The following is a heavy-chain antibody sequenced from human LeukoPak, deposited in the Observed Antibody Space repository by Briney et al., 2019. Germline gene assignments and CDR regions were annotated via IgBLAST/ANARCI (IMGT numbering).Heavy chain of an antibody. CDR1: GGSVTSTNW. J-gene: IGHJ4*02. D-gene: IGHD3-16*01. Sequence: SETLSLTCDLAGGSVTSTNWWTRVRQPPGKGLEWIGEVHLDGRTNYNPSLKSRLIMSVDLPENHISLKLTSVTAADTAAYYCSREGVFYRPPDYSGQGTLVTVSS. CDR3: SREGVFYRPPDY. CDR2: VHLDGRT. V-gene: IGHV4-4*02.